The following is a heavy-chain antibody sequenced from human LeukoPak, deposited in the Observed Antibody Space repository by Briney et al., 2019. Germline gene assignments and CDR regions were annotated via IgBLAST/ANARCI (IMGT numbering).Heavy chain of an antibody. J-gene: IGHJ5*02. V-gene: IGHV5-51*01. CDR3: ARPETRMVRGVITVNWFYP. Sequence: GEPLKISCKGSGYSFTSYWIGWVRQMPGKGLEWMGIIYPGDCDSRYSPSFQGQVTISADKSINTAYLPSSSLKESDTAMYYCARPETRMVRGVITVNWFYPCGQGTLVTVSS. CDR1: GYSFTSYW. CDR2: IYPGDCDS. D-gene: IGHD3-10*01.